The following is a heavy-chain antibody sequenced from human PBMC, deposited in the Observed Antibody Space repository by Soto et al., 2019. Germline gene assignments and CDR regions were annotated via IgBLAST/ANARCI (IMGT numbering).Heavy chain of an antibody. D-gene: IGHD3-22*01. Sequence: GGSLRLSXSASGFTFSDYYMSWIRQAPGKGLEWISYIDSSGSIIYYADSVKGRFTISRDNAKNSLYLQMNSLRAEDTAVYYCARDLGYYDSSGYFDYWGQGTLVTVS. V-gene: IGHV3-11*01. J-gene: IGHJ4*02. CDR2: IDSSGSII. CDR1: GFTFSDYY. CDR3: ARDLGYYDSSGYFDY.